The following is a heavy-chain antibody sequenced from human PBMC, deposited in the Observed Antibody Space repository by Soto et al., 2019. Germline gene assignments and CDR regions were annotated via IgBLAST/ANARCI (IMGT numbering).Heavy chain of an antibody. J-gene: IGHJ5*02. V-gene: IGHV4-39*01. CDR3: AGRITIFGVVIALDP. Sequence: SETLSLTCTVSGGSISSSSYYWGWIRQPPGKGLEWIGSIYYSGSTYYNPSLKSRVTISVDTSKNQFSLKLSSVTAADTAVYYCAGRITIFGVVIALDPWGQGTLVTVSS. CDR2: IYYSGST. CDR1: GGSISSSSYY. D-gene: IGHD3-3*01.